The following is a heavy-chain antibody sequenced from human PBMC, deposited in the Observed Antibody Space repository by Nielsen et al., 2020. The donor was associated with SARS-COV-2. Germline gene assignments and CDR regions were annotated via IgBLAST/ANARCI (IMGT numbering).Heavy chain of an antibody. Sequence: SETLSLTCTVSGGSISSGDYYWSWIRQPPGKGLEWIGYIYYSGSTYYNPSLKSRVTISVDTSKNQFSLKLSSVTAADTAVYYCARGNGDYGDYVDYYYYGMDVWGQGTTVTVSS. D-gene: IGHD4-17*01. CDR2: IYYSGST. J-gene: IGHJ6*02. CDR1: GGSISSGDYY. V-gene: IGHV4-30-4*01. CDR3: ARGNGDYGDYVDYYYYGMDV.